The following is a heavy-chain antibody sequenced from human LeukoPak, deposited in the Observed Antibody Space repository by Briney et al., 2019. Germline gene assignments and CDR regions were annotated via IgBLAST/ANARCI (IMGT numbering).Heavy chain of an antibody. J-gene: IGHJ6*03. Sequence: GASVKVSCKASGYTFTSYQMHWVRQAPGQGLEWMGLINPSGGTTNYALKFRGRVTMTTDTSTSTAYMELRSLRSDDTAVYYCARGVVVIPAAIQNYYYYYYMDVWGKGTTVTISS. CDR3: ARGVVVIPAAIQNYYYYYYMDV. CDR2: INPSGGTT. V-gene: IGHV1-46*01. CDR1: GYTFTSYQ. D-gene: IGHD2-2*01.